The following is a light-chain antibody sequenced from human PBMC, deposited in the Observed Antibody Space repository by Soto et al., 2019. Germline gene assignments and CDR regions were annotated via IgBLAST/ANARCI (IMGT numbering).Light chain of an antibody. CDR3: QQRSSSLT. Sequence: EIVLTQSPATLSLSPGDRATLSCRASQSVGSYLGWYQQKPGQAPRLLIYDASNRATGIPARFSGSGSGTEFPLTISSLEPEDFAVYFCQQRSSSLTFGGGTKVDIK. CDR1: QSVGSY. J-gene: IGKJ4*01. V-gene: IGKV3-11*01. CDR2: DAS.